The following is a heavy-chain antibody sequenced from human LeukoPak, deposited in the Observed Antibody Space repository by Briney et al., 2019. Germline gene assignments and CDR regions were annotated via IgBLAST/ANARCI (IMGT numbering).Heavy chain of an antibody. D-gene: IGHD5-12*01. Sequence: GGSLRLSCAASGFTVSHNYMSWVRQAPGKGLEWVSVIYSGGSTNYADSVKGRFTISRDNFKNTLYLQMNSLRAEDTAVYYCARDLSGPLDYWGQGTLVTVSS. CDR3: ARDLSGPLDY. CDR2: IYSGGST. V-gene: IGHV3-66*01. J-gene: IGHJ4*02. CDR1: GFTVSHNY.